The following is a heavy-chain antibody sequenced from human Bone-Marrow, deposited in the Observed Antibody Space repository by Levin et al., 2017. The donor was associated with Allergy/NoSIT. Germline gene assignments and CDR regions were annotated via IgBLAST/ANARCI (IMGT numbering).Heavy chain of an antibody. CDR2: IKSKTDGGTT. V-gene: IGHV3-15*01. D-gene: IGHD3-22*01. J-gene: IGHJ6*02. CDR3: TTDVPSAVFQYYYDSSGDTYYYYYGMDV. Sequence: GGSLRLSCAASGFTFSNAWMSWVRQAPGKGLEWVGRIKSKTDGGTTDYAAPVKGRFTISRDDSKNTLYLQMNSLKTEDTAVYYCTTDVPSAVFQYYYDSSGDTYYYYYGMDVWGQGTTVTVSS. CDR1: GFTFSNAW.